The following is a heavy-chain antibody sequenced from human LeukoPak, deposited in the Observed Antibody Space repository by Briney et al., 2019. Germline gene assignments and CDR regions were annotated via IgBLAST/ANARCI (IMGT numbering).Heavy chain of an antibody. J-gene: IGHJ4*02. CDR2: IKQDGSEK. CDR3: AREGGGDYSSSWFGFDY. V-gene: IGHV3-7*01. Sequence: GGSLRLSCAASGFTFSSYWMSWVRQAPGKGLEWVANIKQDGSEKYYVDSVKGRLTISRDNAKNSLYLQMNSLRAEDTAVYYCAREGGGDYSSSWFGFDYWGQGTLVTVSS. D-gene: IGHD6-13*01. CDR1: GFTFSSYW.